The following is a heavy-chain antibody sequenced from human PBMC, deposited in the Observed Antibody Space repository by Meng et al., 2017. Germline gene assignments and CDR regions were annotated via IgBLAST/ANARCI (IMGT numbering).Heavy chain of an antibody. CDR2: ISSSSSYI. V-gene: IGHV3-21*01. CDR1: GFTFSSYS. D-gene: IGHD3-10*02. J-gene: IGHJ4*02. CDR3: ARGGFVRVAGTTDY. Sequence: GESLKISCAASGFTFSSYSMNWVRQAPGKGLEWVSSISSSSSYIYYADSVKGRFTISRDNAKNSLYLQMNSLRAEDTAVYYCARGGFVRVAGTTDYWGQGRLVTVSS.